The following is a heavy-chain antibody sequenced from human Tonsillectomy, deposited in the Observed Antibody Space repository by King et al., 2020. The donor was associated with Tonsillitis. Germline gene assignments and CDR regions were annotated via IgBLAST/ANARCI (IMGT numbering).Heavy chain of an antibody. CDR2: T. Sequence: TNHTPSHKSRITISVDTSKNQFSLKLSSVTAADPAVNYQARGGGFQDDDFDIWGQGTMVTVSS. J-gene: IGHJ3*02. V-gene: IGHV4-30-4*07. CDR3: ARGGGFQDDDFDI. D-gene: IGHD3-16*01.